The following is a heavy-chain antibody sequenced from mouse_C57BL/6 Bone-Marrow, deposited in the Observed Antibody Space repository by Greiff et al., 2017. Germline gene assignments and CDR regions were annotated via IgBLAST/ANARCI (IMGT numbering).Heavy chain of an antibody. CDR1: GYTFTDYE. CDR2: IDPETGGT. Sequence: QVQLQQSGAELVRPGASVTLSCKASGYTFTDYEMHWVKQTPVHGLEWIGAIDPETGGTAYNQKFKGKAILTADKSSSTAYMELRSLTSEDSAVYYCTRLGDYYGSRGNYFDYWGQGTTLTVSS. CDR3: TRLGDYYGSRGNYFDY. V-gene: IGHV1-15*01. J-gene: IGHJ2*01. D-gene: IGHD1-1*01.